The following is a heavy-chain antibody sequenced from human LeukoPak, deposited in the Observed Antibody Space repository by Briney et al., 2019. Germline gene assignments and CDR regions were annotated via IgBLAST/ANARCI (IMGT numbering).Heavy chain of an antibody. V-gene: IGHV1-2*02. CDR1: GYTFTGYY. D-gene: IGHD3-9*01. J-gene: IGHJ6*03. Sequence: ASVKVSCKASGYTFTGYYMHWVRQVPGQGLEWMGWINPNSGGTNYAQKFQGRVTMTRDTSISTAYMELSRLRSDDTAVYYCARVFHPDYYYYYMDVWGKGTTVTVSS. CDR3: ARVFHPDYYYYYMDV. CDR2: INPNSGGT.